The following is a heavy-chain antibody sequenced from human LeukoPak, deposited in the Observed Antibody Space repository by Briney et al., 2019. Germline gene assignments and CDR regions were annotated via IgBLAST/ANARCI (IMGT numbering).Heavy chain of an antibody. CDR3: ARGALDAATPFDS. CDR1: GFTFGDYA. J-gene: IGHJ5*01. CDR2: ISSSGSTI. D-gene: IGHD2-15*01. Sequence: GRSLRLSCTASGFTFGDYAMSWIRQAPGKGLEWVSYISSSGSTIYYADSLKGRFTISRDNAKKSVYLQMNSLRAEDTAVYYCARGALDAATPFDSWGQGTLVTVSS. V-gene: IGHV3-11*04.